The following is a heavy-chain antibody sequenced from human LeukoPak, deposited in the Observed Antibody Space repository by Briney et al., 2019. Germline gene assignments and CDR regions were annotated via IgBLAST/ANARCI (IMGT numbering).Heavy chain of an antibody. CDR3: ARVVDNTYGDSYYYFDY. Sequence: SVKVSCKASGYTFTSYAISWVRQAPGQGLEWMGGIIPIFGTANYAQKFQGRVTITADESTSTAYMELSSLRSEDTAVYYCARVVDNTYGDSYYYFDYWGQGTLVTVSS. CDR1: GYTFTSYA. V-gene: IGHV1-69*13. CDR2: IIPIFGTA. D-gene: IGHD4-17*01. J-gene: IGHJ4*02.